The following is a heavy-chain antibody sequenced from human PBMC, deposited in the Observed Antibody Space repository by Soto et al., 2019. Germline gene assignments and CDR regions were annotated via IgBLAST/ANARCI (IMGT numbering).Heavy chain of an antibody. CDR2: ISSSSSYI. D-gene: IGHD2-15*01. CDR1: GFTFGSYS. Sequence: GGSLRLSCAASGFTFGSYSMNWVRQAPGKGLEWVSSISSSSSYIYYADSVKGRFTISRDNAKNSLYLQMNSLRAEDTAVYYCARDDRWVVAASDAIKNYYYYYGMDVWGQGTTVTVSS. J-gene: IGHJ6*02. CDR3: ARDDRWVVAASDAIKNYYYYYGMDV. V-gene: IGHV3-21*01.